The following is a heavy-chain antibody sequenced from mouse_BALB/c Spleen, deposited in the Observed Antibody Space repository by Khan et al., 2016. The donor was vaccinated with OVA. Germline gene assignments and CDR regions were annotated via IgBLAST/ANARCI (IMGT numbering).Heavy chain of an antibody. J-gene: IGHJ3*01. D-gene: IGHD1-1*02. CDR2: ISRGGGDT. CDR3: ARSDYGPCAY. CDR1: GYTFSSFT. Sequence: EVELVESGGGLVKPGGSLKLSCAASGYTFSSFTMSWVRQTPGKRLEWVASISRGGGDTYYHDSVKGRSTLSRDNAKNNLYLQMSSLRSEDTALYYCARSDYGPCAYWGPGTLVTVSA. V-gene: IGHV5-9*03.